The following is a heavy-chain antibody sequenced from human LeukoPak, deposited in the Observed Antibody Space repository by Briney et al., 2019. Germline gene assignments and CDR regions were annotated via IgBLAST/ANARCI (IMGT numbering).Heavy chain of an antibody. CDR3: TRVEETATTAAIIRKYPYYYYYMDV. D-gene: IGHD4-11*01. V-gene: IGHV3-11*04. J-gene: IGHJ6*03. Sequence: GGSLRLSCAASGFTFSDYYMSWIRQAPGKALEWVSYVSSGSSTIYYADSVKGRFTVSRDNGKRSLYLHMNSLRAEDTAMYYCTRVEETATTAAIIRKYPYYYYYMDVWGKGNTVTVSS. CDR1: GFTFSDYY. CDR2: VSSGSSTI.